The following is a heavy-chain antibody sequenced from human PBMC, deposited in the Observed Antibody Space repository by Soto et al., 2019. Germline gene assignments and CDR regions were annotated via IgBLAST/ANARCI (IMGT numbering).Heavy chain of an antibody. Sequence: QITLKESGPTLVKPTQTFTLACTFSGFSLSTSGMGVGWIRQPPGKALEWLALIYWDDDKRYSPSLESRLTITKDTSKDQVVLTMTNMDPVDTATYYCAHYSSTPSFDYWGQGTLVTVSS. J-gene: IGHJ4*02. V-gene: IGHV2-5*02. CDR3: AHYSSTPSFDY. CDR2: IYWDDDK. CDR1: GFSLSTSGMG. D-gene: IGHD6-13*01.